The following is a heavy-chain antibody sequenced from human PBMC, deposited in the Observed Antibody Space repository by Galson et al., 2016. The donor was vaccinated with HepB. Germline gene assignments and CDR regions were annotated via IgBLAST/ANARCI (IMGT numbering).Heavy chain of an antibody. CDR3: AKPGGFNLGPFDS. J-gene: IGHJ4*02. D-gene: IGHD2-8*02. CDR1: GFNFNYYA. Sequence: SLRLSCAASGFNFNYYAMNWVRQAPGKGLEWVSVTAASGGGANYAGFVKGRFTISRDNSKNILYLQMNALRAEDSAIYYCAKPGGFNLGPFDSWGQGTLVTVSS. CDR2: TAASGGGA. V-gene: IGHV3-23*01.